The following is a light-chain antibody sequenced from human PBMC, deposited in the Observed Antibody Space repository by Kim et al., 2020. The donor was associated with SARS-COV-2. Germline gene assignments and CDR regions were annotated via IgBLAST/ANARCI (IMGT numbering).Light chain of an antibody. CDR3: QSSRGV. Sequence: ESPGQTVIITCTRSSGSIASNYGQWYQQRPGRAPTCVIYEDRRRPSGVPDRFSGSVDSSSKSASLTNSGLKTEDEADSYCQSSRGVFGGGTQLTVL. CDR2: EDR. J-gene: IGLJ2*01. CDR1: SGSIASNY. V-gene: IGLV6-57*03.